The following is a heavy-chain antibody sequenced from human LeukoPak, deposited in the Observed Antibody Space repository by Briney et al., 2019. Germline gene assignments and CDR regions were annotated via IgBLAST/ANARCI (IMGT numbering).Heavy chain of an antibody. CDR3: ARRRYSSSWYYGNWFDP. V-gene: IGHV1-8*01. J-gene: IGHJ5*02. Sequence: ASVKVSCKASGYTSTSYDINWVRQAPGQGLEWMGWMNPNSGNTGYAQKFQGRVTMTRNTSISTAYMELSSLRSEDTAVYYCARRRYSSSWYYGNWFDPWGQGTLVTVSS. CDR1: GYTSTSYD. CDR2: MNPNSGNT. D-gene: IGHD6-13*01.